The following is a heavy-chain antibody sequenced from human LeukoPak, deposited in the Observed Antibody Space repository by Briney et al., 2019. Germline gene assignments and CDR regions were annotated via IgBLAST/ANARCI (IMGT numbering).Heavy chain of an antibody. J-gene: IGHJ4*02. Sequence: PGGSLRLSCAASGIMFSSHAISWVRQAPGKGLEWVSAISNSGRSTYYAGSVKGRFTISKDSFKNMLSLQMNSLRAEDTAIYYCARDLPPYYYDSSGYFFDYWGQGTLVTVSS. D-gene: IGHD3-22*01. CDR2: ISNSGRST. CDR1: GIMFSSHA. V-gene: IGHV3-23*01. CDR3: ARDLPPYYYDSSGYFFDY.